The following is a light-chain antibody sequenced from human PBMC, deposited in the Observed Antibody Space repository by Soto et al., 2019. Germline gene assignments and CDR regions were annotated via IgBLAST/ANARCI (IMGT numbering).Light chain of an antibody. CDR1: SSNIGSNT. V-gene: IGLV1-44*01. Sequence: QPVLTQPPSASGTPGQRVTISCSGSSSNIGSNTVNWYQQLPGTAPKLLIYSNNQRPSGVPDRFSGSKSGTSASLAISGLQSEDEADYYCAAWDDSLNGRWVFGGGTKLTVL. CDR2: SNN. CDR3: AAWDDSLNGRWV. J-gene: IGLJ3*02.